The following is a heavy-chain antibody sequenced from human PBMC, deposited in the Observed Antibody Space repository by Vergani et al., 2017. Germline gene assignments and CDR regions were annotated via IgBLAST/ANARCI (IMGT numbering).Heavy chain of an antibody. J-gene: IGHJ3*02. CDR2: IYTSGST. CDR1: GGSISSGSYY. D-gene: IGHD3-3*01. Sequence: QVQLQESGPGLVKPSQTLSLTCTVSGGSISSGSYYWSWIRQPAGKGLEWIGRIYTSGSTNYNPSLKSRVTISVDTSKNQFSLKLSSVTAAATAVYYCARDRDTIPPFRERAFDIWGQGTMVTVSS. V-gene: IGHV4-61*02. CDR3: ARDRDTIPPFRERAFDI.